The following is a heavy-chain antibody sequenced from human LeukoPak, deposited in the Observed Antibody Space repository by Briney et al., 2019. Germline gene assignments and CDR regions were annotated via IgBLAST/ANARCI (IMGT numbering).Heavy chain of an antibody. Sequence: ASAKVSCKASGYTFTSYAMHWVRQAPGQRLEWMGWINAGNGNTKYSQKFQGRVTITRDTSASTAYMELGSLRSEDTAVYYCARYGSGNGMDVWGQGTTVTVSS. CDR3: ARYGSGNGMDV. J-gene: IGHJ6*02. CDR2: INAGNGNT. CDR1: GYTFTSYA. V-gene: IGHV1-3*01. D-gene: IGHD3-10*01.